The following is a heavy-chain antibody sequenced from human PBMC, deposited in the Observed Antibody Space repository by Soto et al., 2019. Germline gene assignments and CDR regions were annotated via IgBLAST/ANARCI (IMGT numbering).Heavy chain of an antibody. D-gene: IGHD3-10*01. V-gene: IGHV4-61*01. CDR3: ARDPDYGSYFGY. CDR2: IYYSGRT. J-gene: IGHJ4*02. CDR1: GGSVSSGNYY. Sequence: TSETLSLTCTVSGGSVSSGNYYWSWIRQPPGKRLEWIGYIYYSGRTNHNPSLNSRVTMSVDTSKNQFSLKLSSVTAADTAVYYCARDPDYGSYFGYWGQGTLVTVSS.